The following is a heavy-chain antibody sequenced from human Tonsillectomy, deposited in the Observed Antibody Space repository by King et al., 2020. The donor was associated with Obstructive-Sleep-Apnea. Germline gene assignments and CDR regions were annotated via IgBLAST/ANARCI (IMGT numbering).Heavy chain of an antibody. Sequence: VQLVESGGGVVQPGRSLRLSCAASGFTFSSYAMHWVRQAPGKGLEWEAVISYDGSNKYYADSVKGRFTISRDNCKNTLYLQMNSLRAEDTAVYYCARVGDYDILTGYQIDYWGQGTLVTVSS. D-gene: IGHD3-9*01. CDR1: GFTFSSYA. J-gene: IGHJ4*02. CDR3: ARVGDYDILTGYQIDY. CDR2: ISYDGSNK. V-gene: IGHV3-30-3*01.